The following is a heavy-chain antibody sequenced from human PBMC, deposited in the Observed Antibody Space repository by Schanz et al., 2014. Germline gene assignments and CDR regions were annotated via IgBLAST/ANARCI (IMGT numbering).Heavy chain of an antibody. J-gene: IGHJ4*02. Sequence: EVQLLESGGGLVQPGGSLRLSCAVSGFTVNTNYMSWVRQAPGKGLEWISSMYINSGSTQYADSVKGRFIISRDSSKNTLFLQMNSLRAEDTAVYYCVRDAGRDGYNLAFDVWGQGTLVTVSS. V-gene: IGHV3-53*01. CDR3: VRDAGRDGYNLAFDV. D-gene: IGHD1-1*01. CDR1: GFTVNTNY. CDR2: MYINSGST.